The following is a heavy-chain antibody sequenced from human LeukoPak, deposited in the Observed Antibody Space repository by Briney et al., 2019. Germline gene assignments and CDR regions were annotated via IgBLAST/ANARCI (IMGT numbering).Heavy chain of an antibody. D-gene: IGHD3-10*01. CDR3: ARGSITMVRGVMRYYYNYYMDV. J-gene: IGHJ6*03. Sequence: GGSLRLSCAASGFTFSSYAMHWVPEAPGKGLEWVALIPYDGSNKYSGDSVNGRFTDSRDNSKNTLYLQMNSLRAEDTAVYYCARGSITMVRGVMRYYYNYYMDVWGKGTTVTISS. V-gene: IGHV3-30*04. CDR2: IPYDGSNK. CDR1: GFTFSSYA.